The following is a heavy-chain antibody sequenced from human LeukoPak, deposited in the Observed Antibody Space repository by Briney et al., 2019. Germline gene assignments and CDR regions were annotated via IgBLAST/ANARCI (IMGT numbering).Heavy chain of an antibody. D-gene: IGHD5-12*01. CDR1: GYTFTGYY. Sequence: GASVKVSCKASGYTFTGYYMHWVRQAPGHGLGWMGRINPNSGGTNYAKKLQGRVTMTRDTSISTAYMELSRLRSDDTAVYYCARLGSGYEVDYWGQGTLVTVSS. V-gene: IGHV1-2*06. J-gene: IGHJ4*02. CDR3: ARLGSGYEVDY. CDR2: INPNSGGT.